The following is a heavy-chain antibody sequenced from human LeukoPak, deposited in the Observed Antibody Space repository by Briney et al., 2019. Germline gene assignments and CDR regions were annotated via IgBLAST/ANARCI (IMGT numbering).Heavy chain of an antibody. Sequence: ASVKVSCKASGYTFTSYGISWVRQAPGQGLEGMGWISAYNGNTNYAQKIQGRVTMTTDTSTSTAYMALRSPRSDDTAVYYCARDGSSGWYFSIYGYNWFDPWGQGTLVTVSS. D-gene: IGHD6-19*01. J-gene: IGHJ5*02. CDR3: ARDGSSGWYFSIYGYNWFDP. CDR2: ISAYNGNT. V-gene: IGHV1-18*01. CDR1: GYTFTSYG.